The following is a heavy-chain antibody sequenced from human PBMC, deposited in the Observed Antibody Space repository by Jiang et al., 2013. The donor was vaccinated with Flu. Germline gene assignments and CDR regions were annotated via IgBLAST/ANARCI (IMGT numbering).Heavy chain of an antibody. Sequence: QLVESGGGLVKPGGSLRLSCAASGFTFSNAWMSWVRQAPGKGLEWVGHFKSKTDGGTTDYAAPVKGRFTISRDDSKNTLYLQMNSLKTEDTAVYYCTTEWWNHYFDYWGQGTLVTVSS. V-gene: IGHV3-15*01. CDR2: FKSKTDGGTT. D-gene: IGHD2-15*01. J-gene: IGHJ4*02. CDR1: GFTFSNAW. CDR3: TTEWWNHYFDY.